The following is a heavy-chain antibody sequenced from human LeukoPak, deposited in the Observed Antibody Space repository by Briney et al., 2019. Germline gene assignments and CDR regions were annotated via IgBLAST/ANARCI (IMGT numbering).Heavy chain of an antibody. D-gene: IGHD5-12*01. J-gene: IGHJ6*02. CDR1: GGTFSSYA. CDR3: ACIVATGFYYYGMDV. Sequence: GASVKVSCKASGGTFSSYAISWVRQAPGQGLEWMGGIIPIFGTVNYAQKFQGRVTITADESTSTAYMELSSLRSEDTAVYYCACIVATGFYYYGMDVWGQGTTVTVSS. V-gene: IGHV1-69*13. CDR2: IIPIFGTV.